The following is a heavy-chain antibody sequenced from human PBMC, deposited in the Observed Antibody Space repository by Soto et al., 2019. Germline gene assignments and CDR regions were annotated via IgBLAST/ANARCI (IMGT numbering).Heavy chain of an antibody. Sequence: SQTPSPSSAISGVSLSRDRAAWNWIRQPPTSGLERGGSTSYRSTWYNPSAVSVTRRLTIGADTSNNQNSPRLNSVSPEDTAVYYCAREGFLSIYSAYSGFDPWGQGTLVTVSS. CDR3: AREGFLSIYSAYSGFDP. J-gene: IGHJ5*02. CDR2: TSYRSTWYN. D-gene: IGHD3-3*01. CDR1: GVSLSRDRAA. V-gene: IGHV6-1*01.